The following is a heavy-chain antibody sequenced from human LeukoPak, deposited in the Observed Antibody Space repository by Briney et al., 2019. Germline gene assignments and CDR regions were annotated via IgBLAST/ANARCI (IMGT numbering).Heavy chain of an antibody. Sequence: GGSLRLSCAVSGFTLNTYAMHWVRQAPGKGLEWVAIISYDGSQKYYADSLKGRFTISRDNPRNTLYLQMNSLRDDDTGMYYCARDTDEWYNSPGDYWGQGTLVTVSS. CDR1: GFTLNTYA. CDR3: ARDTDEWYNSPGDY. CDR2: ISYDGSQK. J-gene: IGHJ4*02. V-gene: IGHV3-30*04. D-gene: IGHD1-1*01.